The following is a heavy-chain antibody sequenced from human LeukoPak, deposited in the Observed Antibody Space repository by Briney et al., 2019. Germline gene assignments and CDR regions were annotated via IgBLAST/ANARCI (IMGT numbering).Heavy chain of an antibody. J-gene: IGHJ4*02. V-gene: IGHV3-23*01. D-gene: IGHD6-13*01. CDR1: GFTFSRYA. CDR3: ARGGDSSTWYYYFDY. CDR2: ISGSGGST. Sequence: PGGSLRLSCAASGFTFSRYAMSWVRQAPGKGLEWVSAISGSGGSTYYADSVKGRFTISRDNSKNTLNLQMNSLRSEDTAVYYCARGGDSSTWYYYFDYWGQGTLVTVSS.